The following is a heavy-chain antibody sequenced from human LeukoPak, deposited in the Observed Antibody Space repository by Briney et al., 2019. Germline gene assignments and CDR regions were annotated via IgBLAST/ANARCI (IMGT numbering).Heavy chain of an antibody. Sequence: GGSLRLSCTASGFTFGDYAMTWVRQAPGKGLEWVSYISSSGSTIYYADSVKGRFTISRDNAKNSLYQQMNSLRAEDTAVYYCAELGITMIGGVWGKGTTVTISS. V-gene: IGHV3-48*03. D-gene: IGHD3-10*02. CDR3: AELGITMIGGV. J-gene: IGHJ6*04. CDR2: ISSSGSTI. CDR1: GFTFGDYA.